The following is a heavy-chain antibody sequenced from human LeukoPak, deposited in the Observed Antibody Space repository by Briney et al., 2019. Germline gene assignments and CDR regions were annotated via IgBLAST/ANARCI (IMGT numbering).Heavy chain of an antibody. CDR1: GFTFSSYW. V-gene: IGHV3-7*01. CDR3: ARDPTYYYDTSGSD. CDR2: IKQDGSEK. J-gene: IGHJ4*02. Sequence: GGSLRLSCAASGFTFSSYWMSWVRQAPGKGLEWVANIKQDGSEKYYVDSVKGRFTISRDNAKNSLFLQMNSLRAEDTAVYYCARDPTYYYDTSGSDWGQGTLVTVSS. D-gene: IGHD3-22*01.